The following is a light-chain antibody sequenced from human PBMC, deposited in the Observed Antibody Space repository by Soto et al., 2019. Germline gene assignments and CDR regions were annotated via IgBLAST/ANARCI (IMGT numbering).Light chain of an antibody. CDR2: AAS. CDR1: QSVSSN. Sequence: EIVMTQSPATLSVSPGERATLSCRASQSVSSNLAWYQQKPGQAPRLVIYAASTRATGIPGRFSGSGSGTDFTLTISSLQSEDFAVYYCQQYFNWPWTFGQGTKVEVK. V-gene: IGKV3-15*01. CDR3: QQYFNWPWT. J-gene: IGKJ1*01.